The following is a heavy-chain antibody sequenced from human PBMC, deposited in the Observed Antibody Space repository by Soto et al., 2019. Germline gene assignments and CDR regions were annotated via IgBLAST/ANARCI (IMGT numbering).Heavy chain of an antibody. V-gene: IGHV3-9*01. Sequence: GGSLRLSCAASGFTFDDYAMHWVRQAPGKGLEWVSGISWNSGSIGYADSVKGRFTISRDNAKNSLYLQMNSLRAEDTALYYCAKDPMGDYYYYYMDVWGKGTTVTVSS. J-gene: IGHJ6*03. CDR1: GFTFDDYA. CDR3: AKDPMGDYYYYYMDV. CDR2: ISWNSGSI. D-gene: IGHD2-8*01.